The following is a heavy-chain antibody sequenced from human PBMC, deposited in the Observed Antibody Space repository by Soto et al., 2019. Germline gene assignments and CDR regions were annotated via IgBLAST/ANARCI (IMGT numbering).Heavy chain of an antibody. CDR1: GFTFSSYS. D-gene: IGHD4-17*01. CDR3: ARDPPLPYGDFQPDFDY. J-gene: IGHJ4*02. V-gene: IGHV3-21*01. Sequence: GGSLRLSCAASGFTFSSYSMNWVRQAPGKGLEWVSSISSSSSYIYYADSVKGRFTISRDNAKNSLYLQMNSLRAEDTAVYYCARDPPLPYGDFQPDFDYWGQGTLVTVSS. CDR2: ISSSSSYI.